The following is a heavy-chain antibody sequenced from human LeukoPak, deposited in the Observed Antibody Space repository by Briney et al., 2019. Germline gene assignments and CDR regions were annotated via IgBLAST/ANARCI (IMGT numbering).Heavy chain of an antibody. CDR1: GFTFSDYY. Sequence: GGSLRLSCAASGFTFSDYYMSWIRQAPGKGLEWVSYISSSCSTIYYADSVKGRFTISRDNAKNSLYLQMNSLRAEDTAVYYCARATTVTGTNAFDIWGQGTMVTVSS. CDR3: ARATTVTGTNAFDI. CDR2: ISSSCSTI. D-gene: IGHD4-17*01. V-gene: IGHV3-11*04. J-gene: IGHJ3*02.